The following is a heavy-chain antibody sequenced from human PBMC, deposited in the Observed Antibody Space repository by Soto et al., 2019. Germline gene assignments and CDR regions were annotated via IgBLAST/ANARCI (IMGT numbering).Heavy chain of an antibody. CDR3: ARLWGYGDYEGMDV. D-gene: IGHD4-17*01. J-gene: IGHJ6*02. V-gene: IGHV1-69*12. CDR1: GGTFSSYA. CDR2: IIPIFGTA. Sequence: QVQLVQSGAEEKKPGSSVKVSCKASGGTFSSYAISWVRQAPGQGLEWMGGIIPIFGTANYAQKFQGRVTITADESTSTAYMELSSLRSADTAVYYRARLWGYGDYEGMDVWGQGTTDTVSS.